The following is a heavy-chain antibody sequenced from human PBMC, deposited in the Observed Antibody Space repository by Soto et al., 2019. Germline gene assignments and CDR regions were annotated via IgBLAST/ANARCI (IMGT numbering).Heavy chain of an antibody. Sequence: SETLSLTCTVSGGSVSSGSYYWSWIRQPPGKGLEWIGYIYYSGSTNYNPSLKSRVTISVDTSKNQFFLKLSSVTAADTAVYYCSRAPYSYGCGWFDPSGQGTLVTVSS. V-gene: IGHV4-61*01. CDR1: GGSVSSGSYY. D-gene: IGHD5-18*01. CDR3: SRAPYSYGCGWFDP. J-gene: IGHJ5*02. CDR2: IYYSGST.